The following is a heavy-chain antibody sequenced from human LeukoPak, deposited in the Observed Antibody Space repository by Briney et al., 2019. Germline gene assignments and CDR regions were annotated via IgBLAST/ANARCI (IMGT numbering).Heavy chain of an antibody. CDR3: ARDRGDGQQLFDY. J-gene: IGHJ4*02. D-gene: IGHD6-13*01. V-gene: IGHV3-21*01. Sequence: GGSLRLSCAASGFTFSSYSTNWVRQAPGKGLEWVSSISSSSSYIYYADSVKGRFTISRDNAKNSLYLQMNSLRAEDTAVYYCARDRGDGQQLFDYWGQGTLVTVSS. CDR1: GFTFSSYS. CDR2: ISSSSSYI.